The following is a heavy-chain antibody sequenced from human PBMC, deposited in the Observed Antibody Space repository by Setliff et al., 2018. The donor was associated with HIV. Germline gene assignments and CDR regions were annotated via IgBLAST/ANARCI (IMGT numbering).Heavy chain of an antibody. J-gene: IGHJ4*02. CDR3: ATGIRVTGSDYFDY. Sequence: GASVKVSCKVSGYTLTELSIHWVRRAPGKGLEWMGGFDPEAGETIYARKFQGRITMTEDTSTDTAYMELGSLRSEDTAVYYCATGIRVTGSDYFDYWGQGTLVTVSS. CDR1: GYTLTELS. D-gene: IGHD3-10*01. CDR2: FDPEAGET. V-gene: IGHV1-24*01.